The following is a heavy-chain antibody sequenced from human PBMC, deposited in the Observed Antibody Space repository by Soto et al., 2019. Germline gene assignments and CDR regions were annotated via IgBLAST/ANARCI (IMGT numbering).Heavy chain of an antibody. V-gene: IGHV6-1*01. CDR1: GDSVSSSSAA. CDR3: TRQSSWILPF. D-gene: IGHD5-18*01. J-gene: IGHJ4*02. Sequence: PSQTLSLTCAISGDSVSSSSAAWHWVRQSPSRGLEWLGRTYYRSKWYNDYAASVEGRISINPDTSKNQFSLQLNSVTPEDTAVYYCTRQSSWILPFWGQGTLVTVSS. CDR2: TYYRSKWYN.